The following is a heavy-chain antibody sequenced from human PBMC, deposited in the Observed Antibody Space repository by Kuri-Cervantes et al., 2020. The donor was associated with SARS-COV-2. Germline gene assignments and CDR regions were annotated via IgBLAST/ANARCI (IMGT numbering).Heavy chain of an antibody. D-gene: IGHD5-18*01. Sequence: GESLKISCAASGFTFSSYSMNWVRQAPGKGLEWVSSISSSSSYIYYADSVKGRFTISRDNAKNSLYLQMNSLRAEDTAVYYCARDFSRTIQLWPSTLYYTDVWGKGTTVTVSS. CDR3: ARDFSRTIQLWPSTLYYTDV. CDR1: GFTFSSYS. CDR2: ISSSSSYI. J-gene: IGHJ6*03. V-gene: IGHV3-21*01.